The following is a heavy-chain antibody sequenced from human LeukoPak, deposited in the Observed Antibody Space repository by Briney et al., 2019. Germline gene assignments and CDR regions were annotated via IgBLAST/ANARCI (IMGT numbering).Heavy chain of an antibody. CDR1: GYTFPYYW. J-gene: IGHJ4*02. V-gene: IGHV5-51*01. Sequence: GESLKISCKGSGYTFPYYWIAWVRQMPGKGLEGMGIIYADDSDTRFSASFQGLVTISAAKTITTAYLQWSSLKASDTAMYYCARLRSSSWYTVDYWGQGTLVTVSS. D-gene: IGHD6-13*01. CDR2: IYADDSDT. CDR3: ARLRSSSWYTVDY.